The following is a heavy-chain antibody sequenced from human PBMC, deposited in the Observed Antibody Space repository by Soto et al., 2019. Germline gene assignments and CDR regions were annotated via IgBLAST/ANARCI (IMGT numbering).Heavy chain of an antibody. CDR3: AREFLGGRCSDHYYYGMDV. CDR1: GFTFSSYE. CDR2: ISSSGSTI. Sequence: PGGSLRLSCAASGFTFSSYEMNWVRQAPGKGLEWVSYISSSGSTIYYADSVKGRFTISRDNAKNSLYLQMNSLRAEDTAVYYCAREFLGGRCSDHYYYGMDVWGQGTTVTVSS. V-gene: IGHV3-48*03. J-gene: IGHJ6*02. D-gene: IGHD1-26*01.